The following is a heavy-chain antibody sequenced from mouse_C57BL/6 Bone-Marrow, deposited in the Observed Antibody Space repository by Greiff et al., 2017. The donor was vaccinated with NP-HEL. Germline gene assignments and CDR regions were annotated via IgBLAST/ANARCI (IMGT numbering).Heavy chain of an antibody. CDR2: IHPSDSDT. CDR1: GYTFTSYW. V-gene: IGHV1-74*01. J-gene: IGHJ4*01. Sequence: VQLQQPGAELVKPGASVKVSCKASGYTFTSYWMHWVKQRPGQGLEWIGRIHPSDSDTNYNQKFKGKATLTVDKSSSTAYMQLSSLTSEDSAVYYCATTVVAHYYAMDYWGQGTSVTVSS. CDR3: ATTVVAHYYAMDY. D-gene: IGHD1-1*01.